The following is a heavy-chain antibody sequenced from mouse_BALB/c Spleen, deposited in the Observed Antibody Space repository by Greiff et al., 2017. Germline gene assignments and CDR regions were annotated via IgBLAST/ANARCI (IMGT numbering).Heavy chain of an antibody. Sequence: QVHVKQSGAELVRPGTSVKVSCKASGYAFTNYLIEWVKQRPGQGLEWIGVINPGSGGTNYNEKFKGKATLTADKSSSTAYMQLSSLTSDDSAVYFCARDYGFYAMDYWGQGTSVTVSS. CDR2: INPGSGGT. D-gene: IGHD1-1*02. J-gene: IGHJ4*01. V-gene: IGHV1-54*01. CDR3: ARDYGFYAMDY. CDR1: GYAFTNYL.